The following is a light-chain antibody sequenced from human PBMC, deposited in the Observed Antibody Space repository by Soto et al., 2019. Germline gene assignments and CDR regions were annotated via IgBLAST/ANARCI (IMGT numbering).Light chain of an antibody. CDR3: TSYAGTYSFFYV. CDR2: EVS. V-gene: IGLV2-8*01. CDR1: SSDVGAYNY. Sequence: QSVLTQPPSASGSPGQSVTISCTGTSSDVGAYNYVSWYQQLPGKAPKLIIYEVSKRPSGVPDRFSGSKSGNTASLTVSGLQGEYEADYYCTSYAGTYSFFYVFGTGTKVTVL. J-gene: IGLJ1*01.